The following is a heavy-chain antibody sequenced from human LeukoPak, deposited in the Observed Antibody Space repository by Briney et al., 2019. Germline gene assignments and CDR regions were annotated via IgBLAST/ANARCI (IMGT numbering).Heavy chain of an antibody. CDR1: GFTFSSYA. J-gene: IGHJ6*02. Sequence: GGSLRLSCAASGFTFSSYAMHWVRQAPGKGLEYVSAISSNGGSTYYADSVKGRFTISRDNSKNTLYLQMSSLRAEDTAVYYCVVRIFLTRMDVWGQGTTVTVSS. V-gene: IGHV3-64D*06. D-gene: IGHD2-15*01. CDR2: ISSNGGST. CDR3: VVRIFLTRMDV.